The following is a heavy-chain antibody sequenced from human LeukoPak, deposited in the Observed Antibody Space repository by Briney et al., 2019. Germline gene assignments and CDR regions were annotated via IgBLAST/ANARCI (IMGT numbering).Heavy chain of an antibody. CDR2: IGGSGDRT. J-gene: IGHJ6*02. CDR1: RFTFSNYA. CDR3: AKNGNYDFWTGPSYGLDV. V-gene: IGHV3-23*01. D-gene: IGHD3-3*01. Sequence: GGSLRLSCAASRFTFSNYALNWVRQAPGKGLERISAIGGSGDRTYYADSVKGRFTISRDNSKNTLYLQMNSVRAEDTAIYYCAKNGNYDFWTGPSYGLDVWGQGTTVTVSS.